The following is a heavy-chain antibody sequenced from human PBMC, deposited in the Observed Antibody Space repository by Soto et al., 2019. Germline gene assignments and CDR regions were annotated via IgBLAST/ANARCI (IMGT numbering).Heavy chain of an antibody. V-gene: IGHV3-21*02. J-gene: IGHJ6*02. CDR2: ITSSSSYI. CDR1: GFTFSSYS. CDR3: ARHGEAHYGQDV. Sequence: EVQLVESGGGLVKPGGSLRLSCAASGFTFSSYSMNWVRQAPGKGLEWVSFITSSSSYIFYADSLEGRFTVSRDNAKNSVYLHMSSLRAEDTAVYYCARHGEAHYGQDVWGQGTTVTVSS. D-gene: IGHD3-10*01.